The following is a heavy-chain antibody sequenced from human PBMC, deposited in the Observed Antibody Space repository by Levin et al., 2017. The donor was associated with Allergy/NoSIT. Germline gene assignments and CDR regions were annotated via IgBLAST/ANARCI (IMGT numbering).Heavy chain of an antibody. Sequence: ASVKVSCKASGYTFTGYYMHWVRQAPGQGLEWMGWMNPNSGGTNYAQKFQGRVTMSRDTSISTAYMELTRLRSDDTAVYYCARELVARLSNKFYGMDVWGQGTTVTVSS. V-gene: IGHV1-2*02. CDR1: GYTFTGYY. CDR3: ARELVARLSNKFYGMDV. J-gene: IGHJ6*02. D-gene: IGHD6-6*01. CDR2: MNPNSGGT.